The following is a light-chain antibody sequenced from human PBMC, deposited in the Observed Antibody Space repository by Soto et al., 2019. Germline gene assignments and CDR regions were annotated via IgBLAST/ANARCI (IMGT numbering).Light chain of an antibody. Sequence: QSVLTQPHSVSGAPGQRVTISCTGSSSNIGAGYDVHWYQQLPGTAPKLLIYGNSNRPSGVPDRFSGSKSGTSASLAITGLQAEDDADYYCQSYYSSLSGSVFGGGTKLTVL. J-gene: IGLJ3*02. V-gene: IGLV1-40*01. CDR3: QSYYSSLSGSV. CDR1: SSNIGAGYD. CDR2: GNS.